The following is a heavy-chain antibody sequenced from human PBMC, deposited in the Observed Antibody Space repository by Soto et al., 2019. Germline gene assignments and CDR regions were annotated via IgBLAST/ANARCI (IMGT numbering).Heavy chain of an antibody. CDR1: GVSISRGGYS. CDR3: ARVFKRYSSPPGPLEY. D-gene: IGHD6-13*01. Sequence: SETLSLTCDVSGVSISRGGYSWNWIRQPPGKGLEWIGHIFQNGDTFYNPSLKSRVTMSVDKSKNQFSLNLSSVTAADTAVYYCARVFKRYSSPPGPLEYWGLGTLVTVSS. J-gene: IGHJ4*02. V-gene: IGHV4-30-2*01. CDR2: IFQNGDT.